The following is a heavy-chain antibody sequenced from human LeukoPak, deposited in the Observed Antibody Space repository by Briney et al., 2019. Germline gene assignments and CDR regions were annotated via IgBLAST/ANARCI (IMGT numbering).Heavy chain of an antibody. Sequence: SETLSLTCTVSGGSISIYYWSWIRQPAGKGLEWIGRIYPSGSTNYNPSLKSRVTMSVDTSKTQFSLKLSSVTAADTAVYYCARMTIAAAGFWYFDYWGQGTLVTVSS. D-gene: IGHD6-13*01. CDR3: ARMTIAAAGFWYFDY. CDR2: IYPSGST. J-gene: IGHJ4*02. V-gene: IGHV4-4*07. CDR1: GGSISIYY.